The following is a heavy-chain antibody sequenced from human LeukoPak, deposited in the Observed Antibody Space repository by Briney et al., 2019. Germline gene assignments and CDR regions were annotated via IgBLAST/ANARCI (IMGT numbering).Heavy chain of an antibody. D-gene: IGHD6-13*01. CDR2: INHSGST. J-gene: IGHJ4*02. V-gene: IGHV4-34*01. Sequence: SETLSLTCAVYGGSFSGYYWSWIRQPPGKGLEWIGEINHSGSTNYNPSLKSRVTISVDTSKNQFSLKLSSVTAADTAVYYCARVGSSQAVADYWGQGTLVTVSS. CDR1: GGSFSGYY. CDR3: ARVGSSQAVADY.